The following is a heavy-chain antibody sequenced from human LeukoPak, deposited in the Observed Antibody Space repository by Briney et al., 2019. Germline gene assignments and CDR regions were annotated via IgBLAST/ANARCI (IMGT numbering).Heavy chain of an antibody. CDR3: ARDGGSSWYFDY. V-gene: IGHV3-11*01. D-gene: IGHD6-13*01. Sequence: GGSLRLSCEASGFTFSDHYMSWIRQAAGKGLEWVSYISSSGNTTYYADSVKGRFTISRDNAKNSLYLQMNSLRAEDTALYYCARDGGSSWYFDYWGQGTLVTVSS. CDR2: ISSSGNTT. J-gene: IGHJ4*02. CDR1: GFTFSDHY.